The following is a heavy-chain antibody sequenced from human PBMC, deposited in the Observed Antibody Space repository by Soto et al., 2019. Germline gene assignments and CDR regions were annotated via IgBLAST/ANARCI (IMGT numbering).Heavy chain of an antibody. CDR1: GGSISSSNW. J-gene: IGHJ4*02. CDR2: IYHSGST. CDR3: ARDRATRQQLVPRDY. Sequence: QVQLQESGPGLVKPSGTLSLTCAVSGGSISSSNWWCWVRQPPGKGLEWIGEIYHSGSTNYNPSLKSRVTISVDKSNNQFALKLGSVTAADTAVYYCARDRATRQQLVPRDYWGQGTLVTVSS. V-gene: IGHV4-4*02. D-gene: IGHD6-13*01.